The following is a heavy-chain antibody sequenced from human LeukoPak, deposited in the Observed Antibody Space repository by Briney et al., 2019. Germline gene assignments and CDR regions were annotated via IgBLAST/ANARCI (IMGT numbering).Heavy chain of an antibody. CDR2: IIPMFERR. J-gene: IGHJ4*02. Sequence: SVKVPCKASGGTFSSYAISWVRQAPGQGLEWMGGIIPMFERRHYSQKFQGRVTITADESTSTAYVEVSSLRYEDTAVYYCARESVIEMRTIPFRYWGQGTLVTVSS. CDR3: ARESVIEMRTIPFRY. V-gene: IGHV1-69*01. CDR1: GGTFSSYA. D-gene: IGHD5-24*01.